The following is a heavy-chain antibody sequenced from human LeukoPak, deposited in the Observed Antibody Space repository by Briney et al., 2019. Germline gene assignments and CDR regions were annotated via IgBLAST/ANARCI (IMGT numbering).Heavy chain of an antibody. CDR1: GFTFSSHD. CDR3: ARDRRSSGWYLANDAFDI. V-gene: IGHV3-23*01. CDR2: ISGSGDNT. Sequence: GGTLRLSCAASGFTFSSHDMSWVRQAPGKGLEWVSIISGSGDNTYYADSVKGRFTISRDNAKNSLYLQMNSLRAEDTAVYYCARDRRSSGWYLANDAFDIWGQGTMVTVSS. J-gene: IGHJ3*02. D-gene: IGHD6-19*01.